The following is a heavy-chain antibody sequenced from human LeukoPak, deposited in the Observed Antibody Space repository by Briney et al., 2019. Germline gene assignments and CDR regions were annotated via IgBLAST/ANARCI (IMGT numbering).Heavy chain of an antibody. Sequence: GGSLRLSCAASGFTFSSYAMNWVRQAPGKGLEWLSAISGSGGGTYYADSVKGRFTISRDNSKNTLYLQMNSPRAEDTAVYYCAKATSRMTTVTSPLGYWGQGTLVTVSS. CDR2: ISGSGGGT. V-gene: IGHV3-23*01. D-gene: IGHD4-17*01. CDR1: GFTFSSYA. CDR3: AKATSRMTTVTSPLGY. J-gene: IGHJ4*02.